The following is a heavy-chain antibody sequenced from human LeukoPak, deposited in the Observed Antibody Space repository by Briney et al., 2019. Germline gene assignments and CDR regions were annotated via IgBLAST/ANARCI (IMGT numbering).Heavy chain of an antibody. CDR2: ISASGTT. V-gene: IGHV4-4*07. CDR3: ARTVTLGNWYFGL. CDR1: GGSISSYY. D-gene: IGHD4-17*01. J-gene: IGHJ2*01. Sequence: SETLSLTCTVSGGSISSYYWSWIRQPAGTGLEWIGRISASGTTTYNPSLRSRVTMSVHTSKNQFSLKLSSVTAADTAVYYCARTVTLGNWYFGLWGRGTLVTVSS.